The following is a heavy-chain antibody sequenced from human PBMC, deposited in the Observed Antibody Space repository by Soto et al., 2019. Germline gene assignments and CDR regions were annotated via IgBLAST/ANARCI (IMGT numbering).Heavy chain of an antibody. Sequence: GESLKISCNGSGYSFTSYWIGWVRQMPGKGLEWMGIIYPGDSDTRYSPSFQGQVTISADKSISTAYLQWSSLKASDTAMYYCARHRGPRDYYYGMDVWGQGTTVTVSS. CDR1: GYSFTSYW. CDR3: ARHRGPRDYYYGMDV. V-gene: IGHV5-51*01. CDR2: IYPGDSDT. J-gene: IGHJ6*02. D-gene: IGHD3-10*01.